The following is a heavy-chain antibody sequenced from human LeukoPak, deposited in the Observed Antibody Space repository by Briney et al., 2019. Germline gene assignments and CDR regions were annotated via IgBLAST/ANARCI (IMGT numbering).Heavy chain of an antibody. CDR2: ISGSGGST. V-gene: IGHV3-23*01. Sequence: GGSLRLSCAASGFTFSSYAMSWVRQAPGKGLEWVSAISGSGGSTHYADSVKGRFTISRDNSKNTLYLQMNSLRAEDTAVYYCAKDERIEFTGPDRWGQGTLVTVSS. CDR1: GFTFSSYA. D-gene: IGHD2/OR15-2a*01. CDR3: AKDERIEFTGPDR. J-gene: IGHJ4*02.